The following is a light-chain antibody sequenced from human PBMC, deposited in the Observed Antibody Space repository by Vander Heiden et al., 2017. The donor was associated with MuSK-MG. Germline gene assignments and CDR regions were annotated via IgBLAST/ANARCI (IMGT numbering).Light chain of an antibody. CDR3: QQYNTYWT. V-gene: IGKV1-5*01. Sequence: DIQMTQSPSSLSASVGDRVTITCRASQSISTWVAWYQQKPGKAPNLLIYDASTLESGVPSRFSGSGSGTEFTLTITGLQPDDFGTYYCQQYNTYWTFGQGTKVXIK. CDR1: QSISTW. CDR2: DAS. J-gene: IGKJ1*01.